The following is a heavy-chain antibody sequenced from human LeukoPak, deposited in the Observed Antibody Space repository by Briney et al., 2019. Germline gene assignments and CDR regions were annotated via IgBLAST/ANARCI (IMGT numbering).Heavy chain of an antibody. CDR3: AATYCSGGSCYFDY. CDR2: VYSSGST. J-gene: IGHJ4*02. CDR1: GGSISNYY. D-gene: IGHD2-15*01. Sequence: SETLSLTCIVSGGSISNYYWSWVRQPPGKGLEWIGYVYSSGSTNYNPSLKSRVTISVDTSKNQFSLKLSSVTAADTAVYYCAATYCSGGSCYFDYWGQGTLVTVSS. V-gene: IGHV4-59*01.